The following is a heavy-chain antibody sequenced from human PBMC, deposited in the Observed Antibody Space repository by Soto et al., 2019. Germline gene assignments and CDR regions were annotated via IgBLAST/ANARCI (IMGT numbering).Heavy chain of an antibody. CDR1: GFTFSSYG. CDR2: ISYDGSNK. J-gene: IGHJ6*01. CDR3: AKVLHVVDRGDGMDV. D-gene: IGHD2-15*01. Sequence: QVQLVESGGGVVQPGRSLRLSCAASGFTFSSYGMHWVRQAPGKGLEWVAVISYDGSNKYYADSVKGRFTISRDNSKNTLYLQMNSLRAEDTAVYYCAKVLHVVDRGDGMDVWGQGTKVTVSS. V-gene: IGHV3-30*18.